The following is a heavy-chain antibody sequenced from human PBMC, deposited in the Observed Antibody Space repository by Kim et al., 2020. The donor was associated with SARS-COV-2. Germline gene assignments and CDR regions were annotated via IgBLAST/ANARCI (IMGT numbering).Heavy chain of an antibody. CDR3: ARHTIAVAPRGAFDI. Sequence: NPSLRSRVTISVDTSKNQFSLKLSSVTAADTAVYYCARHTIAVAPRGAFDIWGQGTMVTVSS. D-gene: IGHD6-19*01. J-gene: IGHJ3*02. V-gene: IGHV4-39*01.